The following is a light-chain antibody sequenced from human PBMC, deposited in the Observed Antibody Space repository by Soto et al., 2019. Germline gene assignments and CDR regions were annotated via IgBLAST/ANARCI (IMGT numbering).Light chain of an antibody. J-gene: IGKJ2*01. V-gene: IGKV3-11*01. CDR3: QQRSDWPPMYT. CDR2: DAS. Sequence: DIVLTQSPATLSLSPGERATLSCRASQSVRSYLAWYQQKPGQAPRLLMYDASNRATGIPGRFSGSGSGTNFTLTISSLEPEDFAVYYCQQRSDWPPMYTFGQGTKLEIK. CDR1: QSVRSY.